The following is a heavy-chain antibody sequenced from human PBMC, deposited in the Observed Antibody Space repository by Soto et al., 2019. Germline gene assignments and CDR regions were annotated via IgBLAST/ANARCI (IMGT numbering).Heavy chain of an antibody. V-gene: IGHV3-48*02. J-gene: IGHJ5*02. CDR2: ISSSSSTI. CDR3: ASIVVVAAANWFDP. D-gene: IGHD2-15*01. Sequence: GGSLRLSCAASGFTFSSYSMNWVRQAPGKGLEWVSYISSSSSTIYYADSVKGRFTISRDNAKNSLYLQMNSLRDEDTAVYYCASIVVVAAANWFDPWGQGTLVTVSS. CDR1: GFTFSSYS.